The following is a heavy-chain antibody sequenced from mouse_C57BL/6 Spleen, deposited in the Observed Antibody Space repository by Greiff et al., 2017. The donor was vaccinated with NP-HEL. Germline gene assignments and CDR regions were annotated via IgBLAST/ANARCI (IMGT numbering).Heavy chain of an antibody. J-gene: IGHJ2*01. D-gene: IGHD2-4*01. CDR1: GFSLTSYA. V-gene: IGHV2-9-1*01. Sequence: QVQLKQSGPGLVAPSPSLSISCTVSGFSLTSYAISWVRQPPGKGLEWLGVIRTGGGTNYNLALKSRLSISNDNSKSQVFLKMNSLQTDDTARYYCTRNSEYEYDAYYFDYWGQGTTLTVSS. CDR2: IRTGGGT. CDR3: TRNSEYEYDAYYFDY.